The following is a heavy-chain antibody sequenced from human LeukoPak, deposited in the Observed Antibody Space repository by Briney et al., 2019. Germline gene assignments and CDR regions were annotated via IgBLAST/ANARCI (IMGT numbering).Heavy chain of an antibody. J-gene: IGHJ4*02. CDR2: ISWDGGST. D-gene: IGHD3-10*01. CDR1: GFTFDDYA. Sequence: GGSLRLSCAASGFTFDDYAMHWVRQAPGKGLEWVSLISWDGGSTYYADSVKGRFTISRDNTKNSLYLQMNSLRAEDTALYYCAKDIDGSGNYYGYFDYWGQGTLVTVSS. CDR3: AKDIDGSGNYYGYFDY. V-gene: IGHV3-43D*04.